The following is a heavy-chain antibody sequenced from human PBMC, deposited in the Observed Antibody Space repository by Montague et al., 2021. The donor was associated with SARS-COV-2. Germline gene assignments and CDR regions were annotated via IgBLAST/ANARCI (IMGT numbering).Heavy chain of an antibody. CDR1: GDSMNNYY. D-gene: IGHD6-13*01. Sequence: TLSLTCTVSGDSMNNYYWSWIRQPPGKGLEWIGYINYSGSTHYXXSLQSRVTLSKDTSKNQFSLRLTSVTAADTAMYFCARAPIYRSSWYAYFDYWGQGTLVTVSS. CDR2: INYSGST. J-gene: IGHJ4*02. CDR3: ARAPIYRSSWYAYFDY. V-gene: IGHV4-59*01.